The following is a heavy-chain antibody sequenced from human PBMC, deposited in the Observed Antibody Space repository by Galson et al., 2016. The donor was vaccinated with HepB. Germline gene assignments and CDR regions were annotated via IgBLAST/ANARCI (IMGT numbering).Heavy chain of an antibody. D-gene: IGHD4-23*01. V-gene: IGHV3-48*01. CDR2: ISTGSNTR. Sequence: SLRLSCAASGFTFSISNMNWVRQAPGKGLEWISYISTGSNTRYYADSVKGRFTVSRDNAKNSLYLQMNSLRAEDTAVYYCTSDSGSGNSGPSFDYWGQGTLVTVSS. CDR3: TSDSGSGNSGPSFDY. CDR1: GFTFSISN. J-gene: IGHJ4*02.